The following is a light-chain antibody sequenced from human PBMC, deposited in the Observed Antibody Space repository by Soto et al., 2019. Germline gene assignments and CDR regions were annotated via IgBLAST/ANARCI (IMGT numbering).Light chain of an antibody. V-gene: IGKV2-28*01. CDR2: LGS. CDR1: QSLLHSNGYNY. J-gene: IGKJ1*01. CDR3: MQALQTPPWT. Sequence: EIVMTQSPLSLSVTPGEPASVSCRSSQSLLHSNGYNYLDWYLQKPGQSPQLLVYLGSTRASGVPDRFSGSGSGTDFTLKISRVEAEDVGVYYCMQALQTPPWTFGQGTKV.